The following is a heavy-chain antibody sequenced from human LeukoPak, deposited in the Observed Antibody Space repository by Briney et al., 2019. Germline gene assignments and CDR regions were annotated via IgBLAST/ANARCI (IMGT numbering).Heavy chain of an antibody. CDR2: IYYSGST. V-gene: IGHV4-61*01. Sequence: SETLSLTCTVSGGSVSSGSYYWSWIRQPPGKGLEWIGYIYYSGSTNYNPSLKSRVTISVDTSKNQFSLKLSSVTAADTAVYYCARGYCDFWSGYSQASHFDYWGQGTLVTVSS. CDR3: ARGYCDFWSGYSQASHFDY. CDR1: GGSVSSGSYY. J-gene: IGHJ4*02. D-gene: IGHD3-3*01.